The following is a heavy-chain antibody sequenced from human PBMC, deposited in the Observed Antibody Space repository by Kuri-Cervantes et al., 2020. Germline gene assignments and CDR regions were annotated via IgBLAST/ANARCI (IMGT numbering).Heavy chain of an antibody. CDR3: ARGSFRITVAGYTDYFQH. CDR1: GYTFTGYY. J-gene: IGHJ1*01. V-gene: IGHV1-2*02. CDR2: INPNTGGT. Sequence: ASVKVSCKASGYTFTGYYIHWVRQAPGQGLEWMGWINPNTGGTNYAQKFQGRVTMTRDTSIGTAYMELSRLRSDDAALYYCARGSFRITVAGYTDYFQHWGQGTLVTVSS. D-gene: IGHD6-19*01.